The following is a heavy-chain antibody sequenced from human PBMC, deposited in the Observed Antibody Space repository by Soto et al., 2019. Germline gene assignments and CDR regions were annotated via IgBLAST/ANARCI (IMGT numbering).Heavy chain of an antibody. Sequence: QVQLVESGGGVVQPGRSLRLSCGAPGFTFSSHGMHWVRQAPGKGLEWVAVIWYDGTNKYYADSVKGRFTISRDNSRNTVSLQMNSLRVEDTAVYYCARWGDNKVFDYWGQGTLVSVSS. J-gene: IGHJ4*02. CDR1: GFTFSSHG. V-gene: IGHV3-33*01. D-gene: IGHD3-10*01. CDR3: ARWGDNKVFDY. CDR2: IWYDGTNK.